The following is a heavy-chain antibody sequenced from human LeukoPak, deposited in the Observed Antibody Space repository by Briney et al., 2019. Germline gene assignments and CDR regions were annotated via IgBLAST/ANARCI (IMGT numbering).Heavy chain of an antibody. D-gene: IGHD6-19*01. CDR1: GGSFSGYY. V-gene: IGHV4-34*01. CDR2: INHSGST. CDR3: ARGVSGWYNGRYYYYYYMDV. J-gene: IGHJ6*03. Sequence: PSETLSLTCAVYGGSFSGYYWSWIRQPPGKGLEWIGEINHSGSTNYNPSLKSRVTISVDTSKNQFSLKLSSVTAADTAVYYCARGVSGWYNGRYYYYYYMDVWGKGTTVTVSS.